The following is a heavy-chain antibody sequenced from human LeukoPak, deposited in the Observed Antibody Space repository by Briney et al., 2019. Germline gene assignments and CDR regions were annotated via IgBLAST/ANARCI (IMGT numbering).Heavy chain of an antibody. V-gene: IGHV3-23*01. CDR2: VSGSGGST. J-gene: IGHJ4*02. CDR3: AKSVWFGESLPDY. CDR1: GFTVSSNY. D-gene: IGHD3-10*01. Sequence: RPGGSLRLSCAASGFTVSSNYMSWVRQAPGKGLEWVSAVSGSGGSTYYADSGKGRFTISRDNSKNTLYLQMNSLRAEDTAVYYCAKSVWFGESLPDYWGQGTLVTVSS.